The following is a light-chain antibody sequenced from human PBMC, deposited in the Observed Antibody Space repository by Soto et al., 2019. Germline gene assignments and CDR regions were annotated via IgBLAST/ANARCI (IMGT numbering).Light chain of an antibody. V-gene: IGLV2-14*01. CDR3: SSFTTNTTTVV. J-gene: IGLJ2*01. CDR2: EVS. Sequence: QSALTQPASVSGSPGQSITISCTGTSSDVGSYNYVSWYQQHPGKAPKLMIYEVSYRPSGVSNRFSASKSGNTASLTISGLQAEDEDDYYCSSFTTNTTTVVFGGRTKVT. CDR1: SSDVGSYNY.